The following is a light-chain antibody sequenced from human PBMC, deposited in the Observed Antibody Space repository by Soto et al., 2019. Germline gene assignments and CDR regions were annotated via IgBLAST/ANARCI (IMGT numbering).Light chain of an antibody. CDR1: SSDVGGYDY. V-gene: IGLV2-14*03. J-gene: IGLJ1*01. CDR3: SSYGGTNTLYV. Sequence: QSVLTQPASVSGSPGQSITISCTGTSSDVGGYDYVSWYQQHPGKAPKLMIYEVSNRPSGVSNRFSGSKSGNTASLTISGLQAEDEADYFCSSYGGTNTLYVFGNGTKLTVL. CDR2: EVS.